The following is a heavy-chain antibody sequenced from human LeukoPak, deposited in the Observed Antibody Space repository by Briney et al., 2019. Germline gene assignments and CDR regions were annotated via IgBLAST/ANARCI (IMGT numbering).Heavy chain of an antibody. D-gene: IGHD6-19*01. CDR3: ARSTLKYSSGWYGDY. Sequence: GESLKISCKGSGYSFTSYWIGWVRQMPGKGLEWMGIIYPGDSDTRYSPSFQGQVTISADKSISTAYLQWSSLKASDTAMYYCARSTLKYSSGWYGDYWGQGTLVTVSS. CDR1: GYSFTSYW. V-gene: IGHV5-51*01. J-gene: IGHJ4*02. CDR2: IYPGDSDT.